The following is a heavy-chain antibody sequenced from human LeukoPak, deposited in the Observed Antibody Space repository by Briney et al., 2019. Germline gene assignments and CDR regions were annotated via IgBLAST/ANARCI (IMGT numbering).Heavy chain of an antibody. CDR3: AKDRLGALYYYDSSGYYRFDY. D-gene: IGHD3-22*01. V-gene: IGHV3-30*18. J-gene: IGHJ4*01. CDR2: ISYDGSNQ. Sequence: GRSLRLSCAASEFTFSSYGMHWVRKAPGKGLEWVAVISYDGSNQYYADTVKGRFTISRDNSKNTLYLQMNSLRAEDTAVYYCAKDRLGALYYYDSSGYYRFDYWGQGTLVTVSS. CDR1: EFTFSSYG.